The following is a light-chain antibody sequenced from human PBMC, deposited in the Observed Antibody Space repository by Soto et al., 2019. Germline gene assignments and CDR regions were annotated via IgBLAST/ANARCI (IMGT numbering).Light chain of an antibody. CDR1: QSISSNY. CDR3: QQSGSSPLT. V-gene: IGKV3-20*01. J-gene: IGKJ4*01. CDR2: GAS. Sequence: EIVLTQSPGTLSLSPGERAILSCRASQSISSNYLAWYQQKPGQAPRLLIYGASSRATGIPDRFSGSASGTEFTLSISRLEPEDFAVYYWQQSGSSPLTFGGGTKVEI.